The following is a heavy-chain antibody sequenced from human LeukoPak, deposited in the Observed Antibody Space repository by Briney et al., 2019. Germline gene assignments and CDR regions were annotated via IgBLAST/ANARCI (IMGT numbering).Heavy chain of an antibody. J-gene: IGHJ4*02. D-gene: IGHD6-13*01. Sequence: GGSLRLSCAASGFTFSSYEMNWVRQAPGKGLEWVSYISSGSTIYYADSVKGRFTISRDNAKNSLYLQMNSLRAEDTAVYYCARFVGAAAIDYWGQGTLVTVSS. CDR2: ISSGSTI. CDR1: GFTFSSYE. V-gene: IGHV3-48*03. CDR3: ARFVGAAAIDY.